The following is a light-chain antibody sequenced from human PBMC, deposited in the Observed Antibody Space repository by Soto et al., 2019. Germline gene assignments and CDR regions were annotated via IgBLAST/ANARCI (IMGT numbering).Light chain of an antibody. CDR3: QRGDT. CDR1: QSVLYSSNNKNY. CDR2: WAS. V-gene: IGKV4-1*01. Sequence: DIVMTQSPDSLAVSLGERATINCKSSQSVLYSSNNKNYLAWYQQKPGQPPKLLIYWASTRKSGVPDRFSGSGSGTDFTLTISSLQAEDVAVYYCQRGDTFGQGTKLEIK. J-gene: IGKJ2*01.